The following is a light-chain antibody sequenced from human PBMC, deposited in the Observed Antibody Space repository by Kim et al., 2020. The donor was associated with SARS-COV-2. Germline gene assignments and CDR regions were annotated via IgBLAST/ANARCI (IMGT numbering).Light chain of an antibody. Sequence: GQSITLSCTGTSSDVGDYDYVSWYRQYPGKAPTLIIYDVSNRPSGISTRFSGSKSGNTASLTISGLRAEDEADYYCISYVSRNNRVFGTGTKVTVL. CDR2: DVS. J-gene: IGLJ1*01. V-gene: IGLV2-14*03. CDR1: SSDVGDYDY. CDR3: ISYVSRNNRV.